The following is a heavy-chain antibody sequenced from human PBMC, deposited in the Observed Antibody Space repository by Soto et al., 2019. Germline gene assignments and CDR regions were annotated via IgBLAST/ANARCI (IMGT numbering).Heavy chain of an antibody. V-gene: IGHV3-23*01. CDR3: AKDAVSYNGKWDWFDS. Sequence: DVQLLESGGGLVQPGGSLTLSCAASRFTFSDFAMSWVRQAPGKGLEWVSSLGGGETDTYYAHSVKGRFTISRDNSKNTLYLQMDSLRDEDTGIYYCAKDAVSYNGKWDWFDSWGQGTLVTVSS. J-gene: IGHJ5*01. CDR1: RFTFSDFA. D-gene: IGHD1-26*01. CDR2: LGGGETDT.